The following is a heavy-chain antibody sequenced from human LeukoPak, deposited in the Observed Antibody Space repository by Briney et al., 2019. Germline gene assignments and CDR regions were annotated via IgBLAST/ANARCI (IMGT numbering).Heavy chain of an antibody. J-gene: IGHJ3*02. CDR1: GFTFSTYS. V-gene: IGHV3-21*01. CDR3: ARVGRGGTREDSFDI. Sequence: PGGSLRRSCAASGFTFSTYSMNWVRQTPGKGLDWVSSIGASGSHIYYADSVKGRFTISRDNAKNSLYLQVNSLRAEDTAVYYCARVGRGGTREDSFDIWGQGTRVTVSS. CDR2: IGASGSHI. D-gene: IGHD3-16*01.